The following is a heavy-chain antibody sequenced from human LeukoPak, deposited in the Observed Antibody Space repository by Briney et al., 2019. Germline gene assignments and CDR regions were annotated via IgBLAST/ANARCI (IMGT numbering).Heavy chain of an antibody. CDR2: ISSSSSTI. CDR1: GFTFSSYS. CDR3: ARDPPLTLRFKGPYYFDY. J-gene: IGHJ4*02. Sequence: GGSLRLSCAASGFTFSSYSMNWVRQAPGKGLEWVSYISSSSSTIYYADSVKGRFTISRDNAKNSLYLQMNSLRAEDTAVYYCARDPPLTLRFKGPYYFDYWGQGTLVTVSS. V-gene: IGHV3-48*01. D-gene: IGHD3-3*01.